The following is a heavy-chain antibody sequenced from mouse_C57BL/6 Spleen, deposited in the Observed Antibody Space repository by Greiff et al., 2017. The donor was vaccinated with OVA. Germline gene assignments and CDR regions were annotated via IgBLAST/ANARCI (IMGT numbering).Heavy chain of an antibody. CDR3: ARDDYCYAMDY. D-gene: IGHD2-4*01. CDR2: IYPGDGDT. V-gene: IGHV1-82*01. J-gene: IGHJ4*01. CDR1: GYAFSSSW. Sequence: QVHVKQSGPELVKPGASVKISCKASGYAFSSSWMNWVKQRPGKGLEWIGRIYPGDGDTNYNGKFKGKATLTADKSSSTAYMQLSSLTSEDSAVYFCARDDYCYAMDYWGQGTSVTVST.